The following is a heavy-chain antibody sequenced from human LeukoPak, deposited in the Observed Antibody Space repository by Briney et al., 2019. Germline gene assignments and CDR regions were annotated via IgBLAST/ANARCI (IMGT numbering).Heavy chain of an antibody. D-gene: IGHD3-22*01. CDR1: GGSISSYY. J-gene: IGHJ6*02. V-gene: IGHV4-59*01. CDR2: IYYSGST. Sequence: SETLSLTCTVSGGSISSYYWSWIRQPPGKGLEWIGYIYYSGSTNYNPSLRSRVTISADRSKNQFSLDFRSVTAADTAVYYCARGPHYHDSSGYSPSYSYAMYVWAKGPRSPSP. CDR3: ARGPHYHDSSGYSPSYSYAMYV.